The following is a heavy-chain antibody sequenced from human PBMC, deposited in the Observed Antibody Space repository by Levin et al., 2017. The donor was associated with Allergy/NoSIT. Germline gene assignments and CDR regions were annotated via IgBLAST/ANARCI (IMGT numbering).Heavy chain of an antibody. D-gene: IGHD3-22*01. J-gene: IGHJ4*02. CDR1: GFTFSNYG. CDR3: AIGRDNSVYSYFDN. V-gene: IGHV3-30-3*01. CDR2: ISNDGNNK. Sequence: GESLKISCAASGFTFSNYGMHWVRQAPGKGLEWVAVISNDGNNKYYGDSVKGRFSISRDNSKNTLYLQTDSLRAEDTAAYYCAIGRDNSVYSYFDNWGQGTLLTVSS.